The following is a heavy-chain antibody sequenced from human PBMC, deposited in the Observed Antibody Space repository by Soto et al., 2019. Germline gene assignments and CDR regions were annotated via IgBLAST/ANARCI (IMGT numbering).Heavy chain of an antibody. CDR2: MNPNSGNT. CDR1: GYTFTSYD. J-gene: IGHJ4*02. V-gene: IGHV1-8*01. CDR3: ARMVGPVTRIDY. D-gene: IGHD4-17*01. Sequence: ASVKVSCKASGYTFTSYDINLVRQATGQGLEWMGWMNPNSGNTGYAQKFQGRVTMTRNTSISTAYMELGSLRSEDTAVYYCARMVGPVTRIDYWGQGTLVTVSS.